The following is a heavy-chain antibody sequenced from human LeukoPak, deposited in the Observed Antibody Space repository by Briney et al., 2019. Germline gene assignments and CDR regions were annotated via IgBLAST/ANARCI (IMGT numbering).Heavy chain of an antibody. V-gene: IGHV4-39*07. CDR3: ARVMGGKFLEWPALDY. CDR1: GGSISSYTYY. D-gene: IGHD3-3*01. CDR2: IYYSGST. J-gene: IGHJ4*02. Sequence: SSETLSLTCTVSGGSISSYTYYWGWIRQPPGKGLEWIGSIYYSGSTYYNPSLKSRVTISVDTSKNQFSLKLSSVTAADTAVYYCARVMGGKFLEWPALDYWGQGTLVTVSS.